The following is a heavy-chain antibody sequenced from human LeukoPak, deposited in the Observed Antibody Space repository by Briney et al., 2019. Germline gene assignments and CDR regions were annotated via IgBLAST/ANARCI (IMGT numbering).Heavy chain of an antibody. CDR1: GYNFTNYW. Sequence: GESLKISCKDSGYNFTNYWIAWVRQMPGKGLEWMGIIFPDDSDTRYSPSFQGQVTISVDKSISTAYLHWSSLKASDTAMYYCAMGVIVPAANNWGQGTLVTVSS. CDR2: IFPDDSDT. J-gene: IGHJ4*02. D-gene: IGHD2-2*01. V-gene: IGHV5-51*01. CDR3: AMGVIVPAANN.